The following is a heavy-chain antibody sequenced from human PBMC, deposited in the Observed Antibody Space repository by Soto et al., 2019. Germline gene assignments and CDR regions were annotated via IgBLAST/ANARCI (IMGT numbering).Heavy chain of an antibody. V-gene: IGHV4-4*07. D-gene: IGHD2-15*01. CDR3: ARLCSGGSCDPASFDY. CDR1: GASISVSSYY. Sequence: SETLSLTCTVSGASISVSSYYWSWIRQPAGKGLEWIGRIYTSGSTNYNPSLRSRVTMSVDTSKNQFSLQLSSVAAADTAVYYCARLCSGGSCDPASFDYWGQGTLVTVSS. CDR2: IYTSGST. J-gene: IGHJ4*02.